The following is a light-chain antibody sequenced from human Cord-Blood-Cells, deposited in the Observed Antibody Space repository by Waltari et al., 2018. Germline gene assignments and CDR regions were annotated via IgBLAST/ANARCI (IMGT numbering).Light chain of an antibody. Sequence: ELVWTQSPATLSFSPGERPTLSCRASQSVSSYLAWYQQKPGQAPRLLIYDASNRATGIPARFSGSGSGTDFTLTISSLEPEDFAVYYCQQPRALTFGGGTKVEIK. V-gene: IGKV3-11*01. CDR3: QQPRALT. CDR2: DAS. J-gene: IGKJ4*01. CDR1: QSVSSY.